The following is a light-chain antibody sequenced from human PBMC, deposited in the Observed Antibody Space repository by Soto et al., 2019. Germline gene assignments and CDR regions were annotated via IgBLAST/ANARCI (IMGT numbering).Light chain of an antibody. CDR3: QQYDNSRLI. J-gene: IGKJ4*01. V-gene: IGKV3-15*01. CDR1: QSVSSN. Sequence: EVVMTQSPATLSVSPGERATLSCRASQSVSSNLAWYQQKPGQAPRLLIYGASTRATGIPARFSGSGSGTEFTLTISSLQSEDFAVYYCQQYDNSRLIFGGGTRVEIK. CDR2: GAS.